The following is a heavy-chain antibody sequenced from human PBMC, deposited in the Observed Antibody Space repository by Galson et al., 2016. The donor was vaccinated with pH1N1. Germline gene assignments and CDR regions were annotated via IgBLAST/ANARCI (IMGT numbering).Heavy chain of an antibody. Sequence: QSGAEVKKPGESLKISCQASGYTFTRNWIAWVRQMPGRGLEWMGMIYPGDSDTRYNPSFQGQVTISAAKSISTTYLHWISLDASDPAMYFCARSARVWFDSSGYYPHYFDNWGQGTLVTVSS. D-gene: IGHD3-22*01. CDR3: ARSARVWFDSSGYYPHYFDN. CDR2: IYPGDSDT. CDR1: GYTFTRNW. J-gene: IGHJ4*02. V-gene: IGHV5-51*01.